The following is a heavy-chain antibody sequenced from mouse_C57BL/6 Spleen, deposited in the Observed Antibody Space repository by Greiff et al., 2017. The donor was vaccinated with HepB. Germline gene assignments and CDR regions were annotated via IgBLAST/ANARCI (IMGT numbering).Heavy chain of an antibody. Sequence: EVQLQQSGAELVRPGASVKLSCTASGFNIKDDYMHWVKQRPEQGLEWIGWIDPENGDTEYASKFQGKATITADTSSNTAYLHLSSLTSEDTAVYYCTTPASGYVRFAYWGQGTLVTVSA. CDR3: TTPASGYVRFAY. D-gene: IGHD3-2*02. V-gene: IGHV14-4*01. CDR2: IDPENGDT. CDR1: GFNIKDDY. J-gene: IGHJ3*01.